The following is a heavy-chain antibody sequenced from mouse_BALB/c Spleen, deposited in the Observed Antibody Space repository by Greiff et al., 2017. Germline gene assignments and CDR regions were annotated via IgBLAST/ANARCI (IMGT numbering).Heavy chain of an antibody. CDR2: ISSGGGST. CDR3: ARHGKGFYYAMDY. Sequence: EVQVVESGGGLVKPGGSLKLSCAASGFAFSSYDMSWVRQTPEKRLEWVAYISSGGGSTYYPDTVKGRFTISRDNAKNTLYLQMSSLKSEDTAMYYCARHGKGFYYAMDYWGQGTSVTVSS. D-gene: IGHD2-1*01. J-gene: IGHJ4*01. CDR1: GFAFSSYD. V-gene: IGHV5-12-1*01.